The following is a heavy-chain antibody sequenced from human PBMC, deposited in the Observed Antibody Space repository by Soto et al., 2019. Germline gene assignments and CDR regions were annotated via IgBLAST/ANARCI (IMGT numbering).Heavy chain of an antibody. CDR2: INSDGSST. CDR3: ARPPGSYGSGMYYNIDYYYYYLDG. Sequence: LRLSCAASGFTFSSYWMHWVRQAPGKGLVWVSRINSDGSSTSYADSVKGRFTISRDNAKNTLYLQMNSLRAEDTAVYYCARPPGSYGSGMYYNIDYYYYYLDGPGKGTTVTVS. V-gene: IGHV3-74*01. CDR1: GFTFSSYW. D-gene: IGHD3-10*01. J-gene: IGHJ6*03.